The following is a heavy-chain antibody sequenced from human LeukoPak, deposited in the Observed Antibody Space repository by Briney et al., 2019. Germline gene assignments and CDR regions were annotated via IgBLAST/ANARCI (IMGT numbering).Heavy chain of an antibody. J-gene: IGHJ5*02. CDR3: ARDEGGDDYPYNWFDP. Sequence: GGSLRLSCAASGFTFSDYYMSWIRQAPGKGLEWVSFISSGGSTIYYVDSVKGRFTISRDNAKNSLYLQMNSLRAEDTAVYYSARDEGGDDYPYNWFDPGGQGTLGTVSS. D-gene: IGHD5-12*01. CDR1: GFTFSDYY. CDR2: ISSGGSTI. V-gene: IGHV3-11*01.